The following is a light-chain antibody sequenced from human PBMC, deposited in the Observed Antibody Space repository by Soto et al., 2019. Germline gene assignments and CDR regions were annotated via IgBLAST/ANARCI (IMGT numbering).Light chain of an antibody. V-gene: IGLV2-23*02. CDR1: SSDVGSYNL. Sequence: QSVLTQPASVSGSPGQSITISCTGTSSDVGSYNLVSWYQQHPGKAPKLMIYEVSKRPSGVSNRFSGSKSGNTASLTISGLQAEDEADYSCCSPARSLYVSGTGTKLTDL. CDR3: CSPARSLYV. J-gene: IGLJ1*01. CDR2: EVS.